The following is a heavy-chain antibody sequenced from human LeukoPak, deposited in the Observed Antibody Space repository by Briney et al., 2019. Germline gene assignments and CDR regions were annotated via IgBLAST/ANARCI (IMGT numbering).Heavy chain of an antibody. J-gene: IGHJ4*02. V-gene: IGHV3-23*01. D-gene: IGHD3-9*01. CDR2: INYNGVIT. CDR3: AKLWVRLTSTGQDY. Sequence: GGSLRLSCAASEFTFSSYVMYWVRQAPGKGLEWVTAINYNGVITDYADSVRGRFTISRDNSKNTLYLQMNSLRGEDTAVYYCAKLWVRLTSTGQDYWGQGTLVTVSS. CDR1: EFTFSSYV.